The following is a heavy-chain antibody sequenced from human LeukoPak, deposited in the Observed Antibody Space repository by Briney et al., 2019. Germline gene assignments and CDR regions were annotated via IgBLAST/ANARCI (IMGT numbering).Heavy chain of an antibody. CDR3: ARDVAGP. V-gene: IGHV1-2*02. D-gene: IGHD1-14*01. CDR2: INPNSGGT. Sequence: ASVKVSCKASGYTFTAYYLHWVRQAPGQGLEWMGWINPNSGGTNYAQNFQGRVTMTRDTSISTAYMELTSRRSDDTAVYYCARDVAGPWGQGTLVTVSS. CDR1: GYTFTAYY. J-gene: IGHJ5*02.